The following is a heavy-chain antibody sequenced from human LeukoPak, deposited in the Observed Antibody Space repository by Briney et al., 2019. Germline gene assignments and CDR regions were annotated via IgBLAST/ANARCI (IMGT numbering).Heavy chain of an antibody. Sequence: GESLKISCKGSGYSFTSYWIGWVRQTPGKGLEWMGIIYPGDSDTRYSPSFQGQATISADKSISTAYLQWSSLKASDTAMYYCARQLSLYCSSTSCSHEAFDIWGQGTMVTVSS. CDR3: ARQLSLYCSSTSCSHEAFDI. CDR2: IYPGDSDT. J-gene: IGHJ3*02. CDR1: GYSFTSYW. D-gene: IGHD2-2*01. V-gene: IGHV5-51*01.